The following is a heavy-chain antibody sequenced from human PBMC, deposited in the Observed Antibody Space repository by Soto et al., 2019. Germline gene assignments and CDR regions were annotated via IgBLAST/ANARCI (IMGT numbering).Heavy chain of an antibody. Sequence: GGSLRLSCAASGFAFSDYYMSWIRRARGKGLEWVSYISSSGDIIYYADSVKGRFTISRDNAKNSLYLQMNSLRAEDTAVYYCARDLGYYDSSGYFDYWGQGTLVTVSS. J-gene: IGHJ4*02. CDR3: ARDLGYYDSSGYFDY. V-gene: IGHV3-11*01. D-gene: IGHD3-22*01. CDR2: ISSSGDII. CDR1: GFAFSDYY.